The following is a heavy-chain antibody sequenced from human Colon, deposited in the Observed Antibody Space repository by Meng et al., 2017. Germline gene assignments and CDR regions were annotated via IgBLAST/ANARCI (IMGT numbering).Heavy chain of an antibody. J-gene: IGHJ4*02. CDR1: GGSINSADYY. Sequence: QVQLQESGPGLVKPSGTLSLTCVVSGGSINSADYYWNWIRQSPGKGLEWLGYIHSSGNTYYTPSLKSRLTMSLDTSKNQFSLRLTSVTAADTAVYYCARNPVIPDARTFDFWGQGALVTVSS. CDR2: IHSSGNT. CDR3: ARNPVIPDARTFDF. D-gene: IGHD2-2*01. V-gene: IGHV4-30-4*01.